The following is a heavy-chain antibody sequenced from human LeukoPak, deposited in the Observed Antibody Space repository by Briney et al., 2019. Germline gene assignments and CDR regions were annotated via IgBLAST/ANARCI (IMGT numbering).Heavy chain of an antibody. CDR1: GGSISSNNHY. V-gene: IGHV4-39*01. D-gene: IGHD5-12*01. CDR3: ARREVATIDY. Sequence: SETLSLTCTVSGGSISSNNHYWGWIRQPPGKGLEWIGSIYYRGSTYYNPSLKSRVTISVDTSKNQFSLKLSSVTAADTAVYYCARREVATIDYWGQGTLVTVSS. J-gene: IGHJ4*02. CDR2: IYYRGST.